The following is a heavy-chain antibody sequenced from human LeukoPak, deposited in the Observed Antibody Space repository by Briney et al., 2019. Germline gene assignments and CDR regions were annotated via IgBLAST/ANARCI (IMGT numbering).Heavy chain of an antibody. CDR2: ISYDGSNK. Sequence: GGSLRLSCAASGFTFSSYGMHWVRQAPGKGLEWVAIISYDGSNKYYADSVKGRFTISRDNSKKTLYLQMNSLRAEDTAVYYCAKDDYGEYASLGYWGQGTLVTVSS. D-gene: IGHD4-17*01. V-gene: IGHV3-30*18. J-gene: IGHJ4*02. CDR3: AKDDYGEYASLGY. CDR1: GFTFSSYG.